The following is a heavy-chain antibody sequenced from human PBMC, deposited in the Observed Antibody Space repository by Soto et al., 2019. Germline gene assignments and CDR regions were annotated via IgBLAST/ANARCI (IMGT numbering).Heavy chain of an antibody. J-gene: IGHJ6*02. CDR1: GYTFTSYA. CDR2: INAGNGNT. D-gene: IGHD6-6*01. CDR3: ARGYGRYSSSRRYYYYYGMDV. Sequence: GASVKVSCKASGYTFTSYAMHWVRQAPGQRLEWMGWINAGNGNTKYSQKFQGRVTITRDTSASTAYMELSSLRSEDTAAYYCARGYGRYSSSRRYYYYYGMDVWGQGTTVTVSS. V-gene: IGHV1-3*01.